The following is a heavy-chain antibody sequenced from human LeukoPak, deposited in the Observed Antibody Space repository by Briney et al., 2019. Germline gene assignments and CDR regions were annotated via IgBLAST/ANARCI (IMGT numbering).Heavy chain of an antibody. CDR1: GGTFSSYA. CDR2: IIPIFGTA. D-gene: IGHD3-22*01. Sequence: SVKVSCKASGGTFSSYAISWVRQAPGQGLEWMGGIIPIFGTANYAQKFQGRVTITADESTSTAYMELSSLRSEDTAVYYCARLKLQYYYDSSGRGGYFDYWGQGTLVTVS. J-gene: IGHJ4*02. V-gene: IGHV1-69*13. CDR3: ARLKLQYYYDSSGRGGYFDY.